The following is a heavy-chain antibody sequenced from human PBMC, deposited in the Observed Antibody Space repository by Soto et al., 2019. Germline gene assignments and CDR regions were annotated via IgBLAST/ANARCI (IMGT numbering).Heavy chain of an antibody. J-gene: IGHJ5*02. CDR2: IDPSDSYT. CDR3: ARPGGSGSYYRNNRFDP. V-gene: IGHV5-10-1*01. D-gene: IGHD3-10*01. Sequence: GESLKISCKGSVYSFTSYWISWVRQMPGKGLEWMGRIDPSDSYTNYSPSFQGHVTISADRSISTAYLQWSSLKASDTAMYYCARPGGSGSYYRNNRFDPWGQGTLVTVSS. CDR1: VYSFTSYW.